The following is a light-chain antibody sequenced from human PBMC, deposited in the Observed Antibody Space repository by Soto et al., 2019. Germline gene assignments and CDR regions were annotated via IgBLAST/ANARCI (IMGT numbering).Light chain of an antibody. CDR2: DTS. Sequence: EIVLTQSPATLSLSPGERATLSCRASQSVSSYLAWYQQKPGQAPRLLIYDTSNRATGIPARFSGGGSGTDFTLTISSLEPGDFAVYYCQQRSTWPPITFGQGTRLEIK. V-gene: IGKV3-11*01. CDR1: QSVSSY. J-gene: IGKJ5*01. CDR3: QQRSTWPPIT.